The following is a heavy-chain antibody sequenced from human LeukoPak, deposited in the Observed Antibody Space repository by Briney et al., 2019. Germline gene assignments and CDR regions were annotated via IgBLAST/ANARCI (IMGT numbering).Heavy chain of an antibody. D-gene: IGHD6-19*01. CDR1: SGSISSYY. CDR2: IYYSGST. CDR3: ARSPGSTGEWLEKYWYFDL. J-gene: IGHJ2*01. V-gene: IGHV4-59*01. Sequence: SETLSLTCTVASGSISSYYWSWIRQPPGKGLEWIGYIYYSGSTNYYPSLKSRVPISVDTSKNQFSRKLSSVTAADTAVYYCARSPGSTGEWLEKYWYFDLWARGTLVSVSS.